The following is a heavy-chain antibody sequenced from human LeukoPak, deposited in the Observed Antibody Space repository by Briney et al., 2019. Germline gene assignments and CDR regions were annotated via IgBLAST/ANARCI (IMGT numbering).Heavy chain of an antibody. Sequence: SETRSLICTVSGRSISDHYWTWIRLPPGKGLEWIGYIYHSGYTNYNPSLNGRVSISGDTSRNQLSLRLSSVTAADTAVYYCARLWAGDNSGSDSTSYYHYYMDVWGKGTTVAVSS. CDR1: GRSISDHY. D-gene: IGHD3-22*01. CDR3: ARLWAGDNSGSDSTSYYHYYMDV. V-gene: IGHV4-59*08. J-gene: IGHJ6*03. CDR2: IYHSGYT.